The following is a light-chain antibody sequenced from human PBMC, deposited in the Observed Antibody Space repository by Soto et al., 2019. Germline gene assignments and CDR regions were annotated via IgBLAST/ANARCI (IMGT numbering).Light chain of an antibody. CDR3: SSHGGSNNFYV. Sequence: QSALTQPPSASGSPGQSITISCTGTSSDVGAYNYVSWYQQHPGKAPKLMIHEVSKRPSGVPDRFSASKSGNTASPTVSGLQAEDEADYYCSSHGGSNNFYVFGTGTKVTVL. CDR2: EVS. V-gene: IGLV2-8*01. CDR1: SSDVGAYNY. J-gene: IGLJ1*01.